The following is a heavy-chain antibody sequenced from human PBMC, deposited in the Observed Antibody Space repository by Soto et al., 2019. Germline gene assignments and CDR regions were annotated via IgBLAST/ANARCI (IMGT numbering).Heavy chain of an antibody. J-gene: IGHJ4*02. Sequence: QVQLQESGPGLVKPSETLSLTCTVSGGSISSYYWSWIRQPPGKRLEWIGHISSSGSTSYNPSLKSRVSISMDTSKNQFSLNLGSVTAADSAGYYCARRIQLGFWGQGTLVTVSS. D-gene: IGHD2-15*01. V-gene: IGHV4-59*01. CDR1: GGSISSYY. CDR2: ISSSGST. CDR3: ARRIQLGF.